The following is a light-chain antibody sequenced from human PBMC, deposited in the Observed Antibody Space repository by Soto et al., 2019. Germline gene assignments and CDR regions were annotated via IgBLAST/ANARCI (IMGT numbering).Light chain of an antibody. J-gene: IGKJ4*01. V-gene: IGKV3-15*01. CDR3: RQHNNWPST. Sequence: IVMTQSPATLSVSPGERATLSCRASQSVSFNLVWYQHKPGQPPRLLMYNASNRAAGISARFTGSGSGTDFTLTIDNLQSEDFAFYYCRQHNNWPSTFGGGTKVE. CDR1: QSVSFN. CDR2: NAS.